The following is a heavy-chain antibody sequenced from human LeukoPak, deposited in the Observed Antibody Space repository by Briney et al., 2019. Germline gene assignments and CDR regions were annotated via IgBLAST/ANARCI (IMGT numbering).Heavy chain of an antibody. CDR3: AKGWAVAGTGAFDI. V-gene: IGHV3-9*03. CDR2: ISWNSGSI. Sequence: RSGGSLRLSCAASGFTFDDYAMHWVRQAPGKGLEWVSGISWNSGSIGYADSVKGRFTISRDNAKNSLYLQMNSLRAEDMALYYCAKGWAVAGTGAFDIWGQGTMVTVSS. D-gene: IGHD6-19*01. J-gene: IGHJ3*02. CDR1: GFTFDDYA.